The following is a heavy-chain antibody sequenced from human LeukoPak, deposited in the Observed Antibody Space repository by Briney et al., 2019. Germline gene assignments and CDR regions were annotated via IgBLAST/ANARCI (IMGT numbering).Heavy chain of an antibody. D-gene: IGHD3-10*01. CDR1: GFTFTSNW. CDR2: MRKDGSEK. Sequence: GGSLRLSCVASGFTFTSNWMSWVRQAPGKGLEWVANMRKDGSEKYYVDSVKGRFTISRDNAKNTLYLQMNSLRAEETAVYYCASPNYYGSGPSDLWGRGTLVTVSS. V-gene: IGHV3-7*01. J-gene: IGHJ2*01. CDR3: ASPNYYGSGPSDL.